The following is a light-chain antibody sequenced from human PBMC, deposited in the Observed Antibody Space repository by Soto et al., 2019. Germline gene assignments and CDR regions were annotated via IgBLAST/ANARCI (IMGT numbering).Light chain of an antibody. Sequence: QLVLTQSPSASASLGASVKLTCTLSSGHSNYAIAWHQQQPEKGPRYLMKVNSDGSHRKGDGIPDRFSGSSSGAQRYLTISSLQSEDEADYYCQTWGTGIRVFGNGTKVTVL. CDR1: SGHSNYA. CDR2: VNSDGSH. J-gene: IGLJ1*01. CDR3: QTWGTGIRV. V-gene: IGLV4-69*01.